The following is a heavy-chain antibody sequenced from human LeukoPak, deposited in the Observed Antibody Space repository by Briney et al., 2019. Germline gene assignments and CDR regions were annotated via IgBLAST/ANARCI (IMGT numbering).Heavy chain of an antibody. CDR2: IIPIFSTA. J-gene: IGHJ3*02. CDR3: ARGRGSGSYSDAFDI. Sequence: GASVKVSCKASGGTFSSYAISWVRQAPGQGLEWMGGIIPIFSTANYAQKFQGRVTITADESTSTAYMELSSLRSEDTAVYYCARGRGSGSYSDAFDIWGQGTMVTVSS. D-gene: IGHD3-10*01. V-gene: IGHV1-69*13. CDR1: GGTFSSYA.